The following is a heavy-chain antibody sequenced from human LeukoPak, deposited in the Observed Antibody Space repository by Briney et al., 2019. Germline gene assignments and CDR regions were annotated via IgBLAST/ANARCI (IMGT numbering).Heavy chain of an antibody. J-gene: IGHJ6*04. Sequence: GGSLRLPCAASGFTFSSYWMHWVRHAPGEGLVWVSRINSDGSSTSYADSVKGRFTISRDNAQNTLYLQMNSLRAEDTAVYYCARDRPLTDYYYYGMDVWGKGTTVTVSS. CDR1: GFTFSSYW. CDR2: INSDGSST. CDR3: ARDRPLTDYYYYGMDV. D-gene: IGHD6-6*01. V-gene: IGHV3-74*01.